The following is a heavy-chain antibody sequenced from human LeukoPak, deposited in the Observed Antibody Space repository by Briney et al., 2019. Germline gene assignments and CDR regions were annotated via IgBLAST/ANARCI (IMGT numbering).Heavy chain of an antibody. CDR1: GYTFTGYY. D-gene: IGHD5-24*01. V-gene: IGHV1-2*02. J-gene: IGHJ4*02. CDR2: INPNSGGT. CDR3: ARADRDGYTFDY. Sequence: ASVKVSCKASGYTFTGYYMHWVRQAPGQGLEWMGWINPNSGGTNYAQKFQGRVTMIRDTSISTAYMELSRLRSDDTAVYYCARADRDGYTFDYWGQGTLVTVSS.